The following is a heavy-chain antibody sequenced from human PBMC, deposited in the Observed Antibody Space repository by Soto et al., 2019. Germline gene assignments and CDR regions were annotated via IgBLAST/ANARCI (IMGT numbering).Heavy chain of an antibody. CDR1: GGTFSSYA. CDR2: IIPIFGTA. D-gene: IGHD2-21*01. Sequence: QVQLVPSGAEVKKPGSSVKVSCKASGGTFSSYAISWVRQAPGQGREWMGGIIPIFGTANYAQKFQGRVTITADESTSTAYMELISLRSEDTAVDYCARDFCAYSYYDGMDVWGQGTTVTVSS. V-gene: IGHV1-69*01. CDR3: ARDFCAYSYYDGMDV. J-gene: IGHJ6*02.